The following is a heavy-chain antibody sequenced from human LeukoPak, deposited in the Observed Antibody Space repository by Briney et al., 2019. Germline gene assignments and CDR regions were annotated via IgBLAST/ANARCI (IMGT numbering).Heavy chain of an antibody. J-gene: IGHJ4*02. D-gene: IGHD3-9*01. CDR2: ISSDGNVK. V-gene: IGHV3-30*03. CDR3: VRDLTYGARFDY. CDR1: GFTFTDYD. Sequence: GGSLRLSCVGSGFTFTDYDIHWLRQAPGKGMEWVAFISSDGNVKFYVDSVKDRSTISRDNFRNTVSLEMTTLRPEDTAVYYCVRDLTYGARFDYWGQGTLVTVSS.